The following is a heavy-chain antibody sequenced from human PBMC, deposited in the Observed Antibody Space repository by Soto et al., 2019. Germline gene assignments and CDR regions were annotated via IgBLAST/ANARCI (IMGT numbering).Heavy chain of an antibody. J-gene: IGHJ6*02. Sequence: GESLKISREASGLTFRSYWMHWVRQAPGKGLVWVSRINSDGSSTSYADSVKGRFTISRDKAKNTLFLKVNSLRAEDTAVYYCAGGRDDFWSGTYPQYYYYYGMDVWGQGTTVTVSS. V-gene: IGHV3-74*01. CDR1: GLTFRSYW. CDR2: INSDGSST. D-gene: IGHD3-3*01. CDR3: AGGRDDFWSGTYPQYYYYYGMDV.